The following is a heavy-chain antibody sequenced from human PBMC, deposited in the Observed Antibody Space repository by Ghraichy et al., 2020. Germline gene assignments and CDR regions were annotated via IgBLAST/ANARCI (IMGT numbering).Heavy chain of an antibody. Sequence: GGSLRLSCAASGFTFTSYAMSWVRQAPGKGLEWVSAISGSGGNTYYADSERGRFTISRDNSKNTLYLQMSSLRADDTAVYYCATTLDYGDYTSFYFDYWGQGTLVTVSS. CDR2: ISGSGGNT. J-gene: IGHJ4*02. CDR1: GFTFTSYA. D-gene: IGHD4-17*01. V-gene: IGHV3-23*01. CDR3: ATTLDYGDYTSFYFDY.